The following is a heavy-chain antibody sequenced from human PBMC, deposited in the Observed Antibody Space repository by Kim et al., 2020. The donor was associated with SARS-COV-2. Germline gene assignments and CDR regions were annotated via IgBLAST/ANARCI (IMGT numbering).Heavy chain of an antibody. J-gene: IGHJ4*02. D-gene: IGHD6-19*01. Sequence: SETLSLTCTVSGGSISSSSYYWGWIRQPPGKGLEWIGSIYYSGSTYYNPSLKSRVTISVDTSKNQFSLKLSSVTAADTAVYYCARQGSGWFSGDYWGQGT. V-gene: IGHV4-39*01. CDR3: ARQGSGWFSGDY. CDR2: IYYSGST. CDR1: GGSISSSSYY.